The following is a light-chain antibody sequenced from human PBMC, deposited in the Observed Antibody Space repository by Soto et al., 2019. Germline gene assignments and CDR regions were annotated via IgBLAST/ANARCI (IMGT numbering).Light chain of an antibody. V-gene: IGLV2-14*01. CDR1: SSDVGGYNY. CDR3: SSYTSSSNYV. Sequence: QSARTQPASVSGSPGQSITISCTGTSSDVGGYNYVSWYQQHPGKAPKLMIYEVSNRPSGVSNRFSGSKSGNTASLTISGLQAEDEADYYCSSYTSSSNYVFGTGTKLTVL. CDR2: EVS. J-gene: IGLJ1*01.